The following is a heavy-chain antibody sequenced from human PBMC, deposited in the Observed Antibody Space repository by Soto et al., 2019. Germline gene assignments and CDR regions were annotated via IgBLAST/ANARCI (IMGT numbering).Heavy chain of an antibody. CDR1: GGSISSGGYY. D-gene: IGHD3-22*01. CDR2: IYYSGST. Sequence: SETLSLTCTVSGGSISSGGYYWSWIRQHPGKGLEWNGYIYYSGSTYYNPSLKSRVTISVDTSKNQFSLKLSSVTAADTAVYYCAREYAVYYDSSSPLGVWGQGTLVTVSS. V-gene: IGHV4-31*03. CDR3: AREYAVYYDSSSPLGV. J-gene: IGHJ4*02.